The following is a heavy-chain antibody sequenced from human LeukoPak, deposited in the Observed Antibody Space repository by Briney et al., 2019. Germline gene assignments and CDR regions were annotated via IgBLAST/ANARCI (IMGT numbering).Heavy chain of an antibody. J-gene: IGHJ4*02. CDR2: SYYSGST. CDR3: ARVKYGSGSYRFDY. Sequence: SQILSLTCTVSGGSISSGDYYWSWIRQPPGKGLEWIGYSYYSGSTYYNPSLKSRVTISLDTSKNQFSLNLSSVTAADTAIYYCARVKYGSGSYRFDYWGQGPLVTVSS. V-gene: IGHV4-30-4*01. D-gene: IGHD3-10*01. CDR1: GGSISSGDYY.